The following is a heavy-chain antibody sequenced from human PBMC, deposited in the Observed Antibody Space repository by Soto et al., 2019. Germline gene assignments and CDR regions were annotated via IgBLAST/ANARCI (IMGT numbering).Heavy chain of an antibody. D-gene: IGHD3-22*01. CDR1: GFMFSSYA. V-gene: IGHV3-23*01. Sequence: EVQLLESGGGLIQPGGSLRLSCAASGFMFSSYAMSWVRQAPRKGLEWVSSISASGGTAHLADSFECQCTISRDNSKSTLYLQKSSARAEDTAVYYCAKLTYPSDSTGYYYERVSGWLDSWGQGTLVTVSS. CDR3: AKLTYPSDSTGYYYERVSGWLDS. CDR2: ISASGGTA. J-gene: IGHJ5*01.